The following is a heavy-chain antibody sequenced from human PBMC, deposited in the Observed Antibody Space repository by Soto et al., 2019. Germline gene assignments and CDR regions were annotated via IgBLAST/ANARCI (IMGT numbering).Heavy chain of an antibody. J-gene: IGHJ6*02. D-gene: IGHD4-17*01. CDR3: AKDLVTTNDWVYGMDV. CDR2: ISYDGSNK. CDR1: GFTFSSYG. Sequence: QVQLVESGGGVVQPGRSLRLSCAASGFTFSSYGMHWVRQAPGKGLEWVAVISYDGSNKYYADSVKGRFTISRDNSKNTLYLQMNSLRAEDTAVYYCAKDLVTTNDWVYGMDVWGQGTTVTVSS. V-gene: IGHV3-30*18.